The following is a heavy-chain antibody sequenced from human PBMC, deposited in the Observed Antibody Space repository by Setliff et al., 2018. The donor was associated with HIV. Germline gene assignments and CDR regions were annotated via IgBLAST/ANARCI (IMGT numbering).Heavy chain of an antibody. CDR2: IYYSGST. J-gene: IGHJ5*02. V-gene: IGHV4-59*11. Sequence: SETLSLTCTVSGGSMNIHYWSWIRQPPGKGLEWIGSIYYSGSTNYNPSLESRVTISVDTSKNQFSLKLSSVTAADTAVYYCAREEDYNFWSGYDWFDPWGQGTLVTVSS. CDR1: GGSMNIHY. CDR3: AREEDYNFWSGYDWFDP. D-gene: IGHD3-3*01.